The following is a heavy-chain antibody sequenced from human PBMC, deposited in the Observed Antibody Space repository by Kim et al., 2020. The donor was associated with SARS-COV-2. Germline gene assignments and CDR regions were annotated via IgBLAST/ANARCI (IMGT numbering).Heavy chain of an antibody. V-gene: IGHV3-21*01. Sequence: GGSLRLSCAASGFTFSSYSMNWVRQAPGKGLEWVSSISSSSSYIYYADSLKGRFTISRDNAKNSLFLHMNSLRAEDTALYYCASSRGYYDSSGQGVFDYWGQGTLVTVSS. CDR2: ISSSSSYI. CDR1: GFTFSSYS. D-gene: IGHD3-22*01. J-gene: IGHJ4*02. CDR3: ASSRGYYDSSGQGVFDY.